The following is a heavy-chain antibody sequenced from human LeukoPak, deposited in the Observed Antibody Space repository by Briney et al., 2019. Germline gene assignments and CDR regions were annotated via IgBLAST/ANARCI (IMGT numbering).Heavy chain of an antibody. Sequence: GGSLRLSCAASGFTLSSYWMSWVRQAPGKGLEWVANIKQDGSEKYYVDSVKGRFTISRDNAKNSLYLQMNSLRAEDTAVYYCARNYYDSSGYYYVDYYYDMDVWGQGTTVTVSS. CDR2: IKQDGSEK. CDR3: ARNYYDSSGYYYVDYYYDMDV. J-gene: IGHJ6*02. CDR1: GFTLSSYW. D-gene: IGHD3-22*01. V-gene: IGHV3-7*01.